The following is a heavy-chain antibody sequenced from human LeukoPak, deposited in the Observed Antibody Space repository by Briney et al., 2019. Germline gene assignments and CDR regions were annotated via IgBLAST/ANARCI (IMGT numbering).Heavy chain of an antibody. CDR3: AGERGEEYSSGWYKTNFFDN. CDR1: GGSFSGYY. V-gene: IGHV4-34*01. D-gene: IGHD6-19*01. Sequence: SETLSLTCAVYGGSFSGYYWSWVSQPPGKGLEWVGEINHSGSTNYNPSLKRRVTISVDTSKNQFSLKLSSVPAADTAVYYCAGERGEEYSSGWYKTNFFDNWGQGIRVTVSS. J-gene: IGHJ4*02. CDR2: INHSGST.